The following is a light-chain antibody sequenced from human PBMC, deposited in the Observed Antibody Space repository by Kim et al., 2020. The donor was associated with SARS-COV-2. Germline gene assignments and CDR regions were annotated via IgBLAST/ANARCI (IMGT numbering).Light chain of an antibody. CDR1: HSVSTN. J-gene: IGKJ5*01. V-gene: IGKV3-15*01. CDR2: AAS. CDR3: QHYNNWPLIT. Sequence: PEDRATLACRTSHSVSTNLSWYRQHPCQAPGLLIYAASTRASGIPARFSGSWSETEFTLTISSLQSEDFALYYCQHYNNWPLITVGQGTRLEIK.